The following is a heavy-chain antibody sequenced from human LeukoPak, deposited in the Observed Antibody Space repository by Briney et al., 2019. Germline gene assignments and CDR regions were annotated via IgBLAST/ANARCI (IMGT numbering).Heavy chain of an antibody. CDR2: IYYSGST. D-gene: IGHD5-18*01. CDR3: ARQGSYGSTHYFDY. V-gene: IGHV4-39*01. Sequence: GSLRLSCAASGFTFSSYSMNWVRQPPGKGLEWIGSIYYSGSTYYNPSLKSRVTISVDTSKNQFSLKLSSVTAADTAVYYCARQGSYGSTHYFDYWGQGTLVTVSS. CDR1: GFTFSSYSMN. J-gene: IGHJ4*02.